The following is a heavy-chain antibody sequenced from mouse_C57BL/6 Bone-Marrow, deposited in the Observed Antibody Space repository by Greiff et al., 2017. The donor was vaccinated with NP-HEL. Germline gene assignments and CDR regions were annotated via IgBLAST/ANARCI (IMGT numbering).Heavy chain of an antibody. J-gene: IGHJ1*03. CDR1: GFTFSDYG. CDR2: ISNLAYSI. CDR3: ARLYGSSYEGYFDV. D-gene: IGHD1-1*01. V-gene: IGHV5-15*01. Sequence: EVMLVESGGGLVQPGGSLKLSCAASGFTFSDYGMAWVRQAPRKGPEWVAFISNLAYSIYYADTVTGRFTISRENAKNTLYLEMSSLRSEDTAMYYCARLYGSSYEGYFDVWGTGTTVTVSS.